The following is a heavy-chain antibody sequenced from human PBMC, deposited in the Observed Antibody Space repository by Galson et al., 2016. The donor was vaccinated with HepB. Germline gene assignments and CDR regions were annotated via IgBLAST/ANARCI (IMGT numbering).Heavy chain of an antibody. J-gene: IGHJ1*01. D-gene: IGHD3-22*01. Sequence: SLRLSCATSGFTFGSVWMSWVRQAPGKGLEWVANIKPDGSERYYVDSLKGRFTISRDNAKNSLYLQMSNLRAEDTAVYYCALYYYDSSGFVEYFQHWGQGTRVTVSS. CDR3: ALYYYDSSGFVEYFQH. CDR1: GFTFGSVW. V-gene: IGHV3-7*03. CDR2: IKPDGSER.